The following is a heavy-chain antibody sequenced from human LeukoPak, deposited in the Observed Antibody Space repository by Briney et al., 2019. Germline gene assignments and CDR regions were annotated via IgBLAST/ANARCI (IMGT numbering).Heavy chain of an antibody. V-gene: IGHV3-53*01. CDR3: ARGCSSTSCYGFDY. J-gene: IGHJ4*02. CDR1: GFTVSSKY. CDR2: IYSGGST. Sequence: GGSLRLSCAASGFTVSSKYMNWVRQAPGKGLEWVSVIYSGGSTYCADSVKGRFTISRDNSKNTLYLQMNSLRAEDTAVYYCARGCSSTSCYGFDYWGQGTLVTVSS. D-gene: IGHD2-2*01.